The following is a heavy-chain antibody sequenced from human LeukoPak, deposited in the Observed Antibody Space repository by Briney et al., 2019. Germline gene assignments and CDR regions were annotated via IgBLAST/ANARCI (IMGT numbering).Heavy chain of an antibody. D-gene: IGHD4-17*01. J-gene: IGHJ4*02. V-gene: IGHV3-21*01. Sequence: GGSLRLSCAASGFTFSSYSMHWVRQAPGKGLEWVSSISSDSTYINYADSVKGRFTISRDNAKNSLYLQMNCLRDEDTAVYYCARDYYGDYYFDFWGQGTLVTVSS. CDR3: ARDYYGDYYFDF. CDR2: ISSDSTYI. CDR1: GFTFSSYS.